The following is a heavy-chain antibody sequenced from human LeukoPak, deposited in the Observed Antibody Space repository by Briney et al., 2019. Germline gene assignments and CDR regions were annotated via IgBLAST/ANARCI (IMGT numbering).Heavy chain of an antibody. D-gene: IGHD3-10*01. Sequence: ASVKVSCKASGYTFTSYDINWVRQATGQGLEWMGWMNPNSGNTGYAQKFQGRVTMTRNTSISTAYMELSSLRSEDTAVYYCARAGVLWFGELLAPHWFDPWGQGTLVTVSS. V-gene: IGHV1-8*01. J-gene: IGHJ5*02. CDR2: MNPNSGNT. CDR1: GYTFTSYD. CDR3: ARAGVLWFGELLAPHWFDP.